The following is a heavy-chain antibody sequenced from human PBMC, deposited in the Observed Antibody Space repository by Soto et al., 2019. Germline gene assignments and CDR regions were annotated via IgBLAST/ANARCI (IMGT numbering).Heavy chain of an antibody. CDR3: ARHGDEQLVLDY. V-gene: IGHV4-39*01. J-gene: IGHJ4*02. CDR2: IYYSGST. D-gene: IGHD6-6*01. CDR1: GGSISSSSYY. Sequence: PSETLSLTCTVSGGSISSSSYYWGWIRQPPGKGLEWIGSIYYSGSTYYNPSLKSRVTISVDTSKNQFSLKLSSVTAADTAVYYCARHGDEQLVLDYWGQGTLVTVSS.